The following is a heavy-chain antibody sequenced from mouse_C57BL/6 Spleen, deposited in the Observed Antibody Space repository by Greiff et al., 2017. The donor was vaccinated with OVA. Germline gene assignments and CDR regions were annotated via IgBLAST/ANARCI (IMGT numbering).Heavy chain of an antibody. D-gene: IGHD3-2*02. J-gene: IGHJ2*01. CDR3: ARWAAQAYFDY. CDR2: IYPGSGNT. Sequence: VQLQQSGAELVRPGASVKLSCKASGYTFTDYYINWVKQRPGQGLEWIARIYPGSGNTYYNEKFKGKATLTAEKSSSTAYMQLSSLTSEDSAVYFCARWAAQAYFDYWGQGTTLTGSS. CDR1: GYTFTDYY. V-gene: IGHV1-76*01.